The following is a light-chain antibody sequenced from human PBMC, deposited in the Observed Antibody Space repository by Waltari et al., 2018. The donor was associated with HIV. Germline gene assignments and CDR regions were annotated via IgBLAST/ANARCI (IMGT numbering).Light chain of an antibody. CDR3: SAWDDNLNAL. J-gene: IGLJ2*01. CDR2: GNN. CDR1: RFNIRSNS. V-gene: IGLV1-44*01. Sequence: QSVLRQPPSASGTPAQRVTVSCSGGRFNIRSNSVSWYQQLPGMAPKPPTYGNNPRPSAGPFPFSGSKSGASASLAISGLQSDDEAYYSCSAWDDNLNALFGGGTKLTVL.